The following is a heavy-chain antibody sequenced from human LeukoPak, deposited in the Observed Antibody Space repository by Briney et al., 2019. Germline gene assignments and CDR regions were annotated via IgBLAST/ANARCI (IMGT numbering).Heavy chain of an antibody. V-gene: IGHV3-30*04. CDR1: GFTFSSYA. D-gene: IGHD4-23*01. CDR2: ISYDGSNK. CDR3: AREIDLDYGGNSVVFDI. Sequence: GGSLRLSCVVSGFTFSSYAMHWVRQAPGKGLEWVAVISYDGSNKYYADSVKGRFTISRDNSKNTLYLQMNSLRAEDTAVYYCAREIDLDYGGNSVVFDIWGQGTMVTVSS. J-gene: IGHJ3*02.